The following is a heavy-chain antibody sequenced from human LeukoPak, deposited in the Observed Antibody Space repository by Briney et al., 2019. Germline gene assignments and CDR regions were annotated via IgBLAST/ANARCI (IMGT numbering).Heavy chain of an antibody. CDR1: GGTFSSYA. Sequence: GASGKVSCNASGGTFSSYAISWVRQAPGQGLEWMGGIIPIFGTANYAQKFQGRVTITADESTSTAYMGLSSLRSEDTAVYYCTRGNRSSTSRPYHYYMDVWGKGTPVTVSS. V-gene: IGHV1-69*13. J-gene: IGHJ6*03. D-gene: IGHD2-2*01. CDR3: TRGNRSSTSRPYHYYMDV. CDR2: IIPIFGTA.